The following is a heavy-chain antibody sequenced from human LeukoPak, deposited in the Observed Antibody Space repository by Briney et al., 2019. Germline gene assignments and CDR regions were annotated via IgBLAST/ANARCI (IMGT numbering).Heavy chain of an antibody. V-gene: IGHV3-7*01. J-gene: IGHJ4*02. CDR2: IKPEGSDM. D-gene: IGHD3-9*01. CDR3: VRVHWFSLDC. Sequence: PGGSLRLSCAASGFNFRIHYMSWVRQAPGKGLEWVAKIKPEGSDMWYADSVGGRFTVSKDNAKNSLFLQLNNLRVEDTAVYYCVRVHWFSLDCWGQGTLVTVSS. CDR1: GFNFRIHY.